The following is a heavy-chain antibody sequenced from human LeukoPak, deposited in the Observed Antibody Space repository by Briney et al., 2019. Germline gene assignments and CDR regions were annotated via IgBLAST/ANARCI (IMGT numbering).Heavy chain of an antibody. V-gene: IGHV3-48*03. CDR1: GFIFSNFE. Sequence: GGSLRLSCTASGFIFSNFEMNWVRQAPGKGLQWVAYINSGATSEYYADSVKGRFTISRDNAKNSLYLQMNSLGVQDTAIYYCARVNCTGGSCFQNDYWGQGTLVTVSS. J-gene: IGHJ4*02. CDR3: ARVNCTGGSCFQNDY. D-gene: IGHD2-8*02. CDR2: INSGATSE.